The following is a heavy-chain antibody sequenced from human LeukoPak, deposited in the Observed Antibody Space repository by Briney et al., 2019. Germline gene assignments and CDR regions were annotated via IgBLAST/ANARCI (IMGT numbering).Heavy chain of an antibody. J-gene: IGHJ4*02. CDR3: ARDRREFCSDTSCYPQNYFDY. Sequence: SETLSLTCSVSGGSVSSGSYYWNWIRQPPGKGLEWIGHIYYSGSTNYNPSLKSRVTISVDTSKNQFSLKLSSVIAADTAVYYCARDRREFCSDTSCYPQNYFDYWGQGTLVTVSS. V-gene: IGHV4-61*01. CDR2: IYYSGST. D-gene: IGHD2-2*01. CDR1: GGSVSSGSYY.